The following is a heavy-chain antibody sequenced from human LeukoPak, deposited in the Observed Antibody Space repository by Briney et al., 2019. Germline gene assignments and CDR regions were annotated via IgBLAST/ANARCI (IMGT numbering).Heavy chain of an antibody. CDR1: GGSISSSSYY. Sequence: SETLSLTCTVSGGSISSSSYYWGWIRQPPGKGLEWIGSIYYSGSTYYNPSLKSRVTISVDTSKNQFSLKLSSVTAADTAVYYCARDGGGSIAVAPYYFDYWGQGTLVTVSS. CDR3: ARDGGGSIAVAPYYFDY. J-gene: IGHJ4*02. V-gene: IGHV4-39*07. CDR2: IYYSGST. D-gene: IGHD6-19*01.